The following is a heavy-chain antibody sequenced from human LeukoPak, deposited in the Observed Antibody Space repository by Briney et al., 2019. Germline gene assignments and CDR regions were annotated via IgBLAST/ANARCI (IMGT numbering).Heavy chain of an antibody. CDR3: ARHLVDTAMVNDAFDI. J-gene: IGHJ3*02. Sequence: KPSETLSLTCSVSGASISSYYWSWIRQPPGKGLEWIGYLFHSGSTNYNASLKSRLTISVDTSKNQFSLKLNSVTAADTAVYYCARHLVDTAMVNDAFDIWGQGTMVTVSS. CDR2: LFHSGST. V-gene: IGHV4-59*01. D-gene: IGHD5-18*01. CDR1: GASISSYY.